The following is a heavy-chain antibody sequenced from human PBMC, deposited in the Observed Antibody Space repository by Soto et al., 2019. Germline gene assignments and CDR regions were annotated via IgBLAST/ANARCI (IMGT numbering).Heavy chain of an antibody. J-gene: IGHJ6*02. D-gene: IGHD6-13*01. CDR2: ISWDGGST. Sequence: GGSLRLSCAASGFTFDDYTMHWVRQAPWKGLEWVSLISWDGGSTYYADSVKGRFTISRDNSKNSLYLQMNSLRTEDTALYYCAKDLDGDIAAAGAGYYYGMDVWGQGTTVTVSS. CDR1: GFTFDDYT. CDR3: AKDLDGDIAAAGAGYYYGMDV. V-gene: IGHV3-43*01.